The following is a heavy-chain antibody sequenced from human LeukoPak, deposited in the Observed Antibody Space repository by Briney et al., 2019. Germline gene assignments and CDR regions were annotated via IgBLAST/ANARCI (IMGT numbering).Heavy chain of an antibody. Sequence: SETLSLTCTVSGGSISSSSYYWGWIRQPPGKGLEWIGSIYYSGSTYYNPSPKSRVTISVDTSKNQFSLKLSSVTAADTAVYYCASGYSSSWYGSGAAFDIWGQGTMVTVSS. V-gene: IGHV4-39*01. J-gene: IGHJ3*02. D-gene: IGHD6-13*01. CDR2: IYYSGST. CDR1: GGSISSSSYY. CDR3: ASGYSSSWYGSGAAFDI.